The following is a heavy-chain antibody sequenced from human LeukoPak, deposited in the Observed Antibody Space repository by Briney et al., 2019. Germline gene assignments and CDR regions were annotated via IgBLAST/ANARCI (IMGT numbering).Heavy chain of an antibody. Sequence: GGSLRLSCAASGFTFSSYAMSWVRQAPGKGLEWVSAISGSGGSTYYADSVKGRFTISRDNSKNTLYLQMNSLRAEDTAVYYCARVTYGSGNYYGMDVWGQGTTVTVSS. CDR3: ARVTYGSGNYYGMDV. J-gene: IGHJ6*02. CDR1: GFTFSSYA. D-gene: IGHD3-10*01. V-gene: IGHV3-23*01. CDR2: ISGSGGST.